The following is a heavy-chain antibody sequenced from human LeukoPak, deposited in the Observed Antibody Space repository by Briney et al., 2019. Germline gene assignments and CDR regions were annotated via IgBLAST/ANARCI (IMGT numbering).Heavy chain of an antibody. D-gene: IGHD3-9*01. CDR2: INPNSGGT. Sequence: ASVKVSCKASGYTFTGYYMHWVRQAPGQGLEWMGWINPNSGGTNYAQKFQGRVTMTRDTSISTAYMELSRLRSDDTAVYYCARNYYDILTGYRNWGQGTLVTVSS. J-gene: IGHJ4*02. V-gene: IGHV1-2*02. CDR1: GYTFTGYY. CDR3: ARNYYDILTGYRN.